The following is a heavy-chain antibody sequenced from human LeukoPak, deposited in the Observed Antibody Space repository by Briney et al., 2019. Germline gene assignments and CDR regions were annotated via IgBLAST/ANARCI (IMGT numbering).Heavy chain of an antibody. CDR1: GYTFTGYY. J-gene: IGHJ4*02. Sequence: GASVKVSCKASGYTFTGYYMHWVRQAPGQGLEWMGWINPNSGGTNYAQKFQGRVTMTRDTSISTAYMELSRLRSDDTAVYYCARDYNVLRFLEWLPTFDYWGQGTLVTASS. CDR3: ARDYNVLRFLEWLPTFDY. V-gene: IGHV1-2*02. CDR2: INPNSGGT. D-gene: IGHD3-3*01.